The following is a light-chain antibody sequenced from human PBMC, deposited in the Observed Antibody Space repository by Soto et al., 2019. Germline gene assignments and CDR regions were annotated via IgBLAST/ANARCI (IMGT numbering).Light chain of an antibody. J-gene: IGLJ1*01. CDR3: TSLTQSSTFV. V-gene: IGLV2-14*01. CDR2: EVS. CDR1: SSDVGGYNY. Sequence: QSALTQPASVSGSPGQSITISCTGTSSDVGGYNYVSWYQQHPGKAPKLMIYEVSNRPSGVSNRFSGSKSGNTASLTISGLQAEDEADYYCTSLTQSSTFVFGTGTKLTVL.